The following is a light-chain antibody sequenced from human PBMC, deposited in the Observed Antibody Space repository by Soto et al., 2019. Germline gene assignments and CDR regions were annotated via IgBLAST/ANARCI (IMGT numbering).Light chain of an antibody. CDR2: GAS. J-gene: IGKJ5*01. V-gene: IGKV3-20*01. CDR1: QRVSTNS. Sequence: EIVLTHSPDTLSLSPGERATLSCRASQRVSTNSLAWYQQKPGQAPSPLIYGASSRATGTPDRFSGSGSGTDFTLIISRLEPEDFAVYYCQQYKNLITFGQGTRLEIK. CDR3: QQYKNLIT.